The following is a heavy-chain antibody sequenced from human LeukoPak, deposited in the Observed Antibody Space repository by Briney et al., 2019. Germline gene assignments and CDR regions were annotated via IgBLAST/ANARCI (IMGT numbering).Heavy chain of an antibody. J-gene: IGHJ3*02. CDR3: AREGLWRYSYGHDAFDI. CDR1: GDSVSSNSAA. V-gene: IGHV6-1*01. CDR2: TYYRSKWYN. Sequence: SQTLSLTCAISGDSVSSNSAAWNWIRQSPSRGLEWLGRTYYRSKWYNDYAVSVKSRITINPDTSKNQFSLQLNSVTPEDTAVYYCAREGLWRYSYGHDAFDIWGQGTMVTVSS. D-gene: IGHD5-18*01.